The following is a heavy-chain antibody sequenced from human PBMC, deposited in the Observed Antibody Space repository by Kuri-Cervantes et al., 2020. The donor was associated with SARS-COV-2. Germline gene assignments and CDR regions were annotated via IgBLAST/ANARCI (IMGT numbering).Heavy chain of an antibody. J-gene: IGHJ3*02. D-gene: IGHD1-7*01. CDR2: IIPIFGTA. V-gene: IGHV1-69*05. CDR3: ARDNWNYPSHDAFDI. CDR1: GGTFSSYA. Sequence: SVKVSCKASGGTFSSYAISWVRQAPGQGLEWMGGIIPIFGTANYALKFQGRVTITTDESTSTAYMELSSLRSEDTAVYYCARDNWNYPSHDAFDIWGQGTMVTVSS.